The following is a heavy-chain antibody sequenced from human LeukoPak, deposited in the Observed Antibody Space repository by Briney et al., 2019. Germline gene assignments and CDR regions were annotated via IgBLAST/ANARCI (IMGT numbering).Heavy chain of an antibody. D-gene: IGHD3-22*01. J-gene: IGHJ4*02. CDR1: GFTFSSYA. Sequence: GGSLRLSCAASGFTFSSYAMSWVRQAPGKGLEWVSAISGSGGSTYYADSVKGRFTISRDNSKNTLYLQMNSLRAEDTAVYYCAKDALPYYDSSGYFDFWGQGTLVTVSS. CDR3: AKDALPYYDSSGYFDF. V-gene: IGHV3-23*01. CDR2: ISGSGGST.